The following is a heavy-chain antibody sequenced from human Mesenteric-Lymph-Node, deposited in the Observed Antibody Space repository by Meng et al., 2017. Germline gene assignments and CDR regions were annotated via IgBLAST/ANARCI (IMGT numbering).Heavy chain of an antibody. V-gene: IGHV1-2*02. Sequence: ASVKVSCKASGYTFTGYLMHWVRQAPGQGLEWMGWINPNSGGTNYAQKFQGRVTMTTDTSISTAYMELRRLRSDDTAVYYCARDLFGFGTIEAPGTLWFDPRGQGTLVTVSS. CDR3: ARDLFGFGTIEAPGTLWFDP. D-gene: IGHD6-13*01. J-gene: IGHJ5*02. CDR1: GYTFTGYL. CDR2: INPNSGGT.